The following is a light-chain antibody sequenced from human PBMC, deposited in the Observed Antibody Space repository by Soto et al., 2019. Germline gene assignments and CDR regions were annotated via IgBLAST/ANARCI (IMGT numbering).Light chain of an antibody. V-gene: IGLV2-14*01. CDR1: SSDVGGYNY. J-gene: IGLJ2*01. CDR2: EVN. Sequence: QSALTQPRSVSGSPGQSVTISCTGTSSDVGGYNYVSWYQQHPGKAPKLMIYEVNNRPSGVSNRFSGSKSGNTASLTISGLQAEDEADYYCSSYTSINTYVVFGGGTKLTVL. CDR3: SSYTSINTYVV.